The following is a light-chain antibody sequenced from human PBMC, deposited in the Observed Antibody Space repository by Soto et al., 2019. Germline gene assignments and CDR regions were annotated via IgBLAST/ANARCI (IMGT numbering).Light chain of an antibody. J-gene: IGKJ1*01. Sequence: DIQMTQSPSTLSASVGDRVTITCRASQSISDWLAWYQQKPGKAPKFLIYKASNLESGVPSRFSGSGSGTEFTLTIISVQPDDFATYYCQYYDSYSWTFGQGTKVEIK. CDR2: KAS. CDR3: QYYDSYSWT. V-gene: IGKV1-5*03. CDR1: QSISDW.